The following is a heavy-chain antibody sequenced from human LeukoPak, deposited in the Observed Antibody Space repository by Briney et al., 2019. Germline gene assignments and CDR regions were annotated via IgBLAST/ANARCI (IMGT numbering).Heavy chain of an antibody. CDR2: IYYSGST. D-gene: IGHD2-15*01. Sequence: SETLSLTCTVSGGSISSYYRSWIRQPPGKGLEWTGYIYYSGSTNYNPSLKSRVTISVDTSKNQFSLKLSSVTAADTAVYYCARGTLRGLLGLDYWGQGTLVTVSS. V-gene: IGHV4-59*12. CDR3: ARGTLRGLLGLDY. J-gene: IGHJ4*02. CDR1: GGSISSYY.